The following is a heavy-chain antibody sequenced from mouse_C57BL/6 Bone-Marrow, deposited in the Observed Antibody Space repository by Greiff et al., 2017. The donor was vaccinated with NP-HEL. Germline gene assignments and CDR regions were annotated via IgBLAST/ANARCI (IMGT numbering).Heavy chain of an antibody. Sequence: QVQLQQPGAELVRPGTSVKLSCKASGYTFTSYWMHWVKQRPGQGLEWIGVIDPSDSYTNYNQKFKGKATLTVDTSSSTAYMQRSSLTSEDSAVYYCARLYAMDYWGQGTSVTVSS. CDR1: GYTFTSYW. CDR3: ARLYAMDY. J-gene: IGHJ4*01. V-gene: IGHV1-59*01. CDR2: IDPSDSYT.